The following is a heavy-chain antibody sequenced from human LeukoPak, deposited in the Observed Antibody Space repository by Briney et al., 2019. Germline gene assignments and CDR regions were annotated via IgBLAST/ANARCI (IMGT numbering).Heavy chain of an antibody. CDR3: ARLNCSGGSCYSVDH. V-gene: IGHV4-31*03. D-gene: IGHD2-15*01. J-gene: IGHJ5*02. CDR1: GGSISSGAYY. Sequence: SETLSLTCTVSGGSISSGAYYWSWIRQHPGKGLEWIGYIYYTGSTYYNPSLKSRVTISVDTYKNQFSLKLSSVTAADTAVYYCARLNCSGGSCYSVDHWGQGTLVTASS. CDR2: IYYTGST.